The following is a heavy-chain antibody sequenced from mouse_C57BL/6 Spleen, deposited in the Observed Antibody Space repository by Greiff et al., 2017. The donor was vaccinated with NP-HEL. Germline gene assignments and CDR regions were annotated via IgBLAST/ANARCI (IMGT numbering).Heavy chain of an antibody. J-gene: IGHJ4*01. CDR1: GYAFSSYW. D-gene: IGHD2-3*01. CDR3: ARERVYDDGYYYAMDY. CDR2: IYPGDGDT. Sequence: VQLQQSGAELVKPGASVKISCKASGYAFSSYWMNWVKQRPGKGLEWIGQIYPGDGDTNYNGKFKGKATLTADKSSSTAYMQLSSLTSEDSAVYFCARERVYDDGYYYAMDYWGQGTSVTVSS. V-gene: IGHV1-80*01.